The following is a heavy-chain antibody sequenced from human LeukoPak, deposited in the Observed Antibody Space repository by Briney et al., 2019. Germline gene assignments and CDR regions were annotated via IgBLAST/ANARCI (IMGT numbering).Heavy chain of an antibody. V-gene: IGHV3-7*01. Sequence: GGSLRLSCAVSGFTFSTQWMSWVRQAPGKGLEWVAIVNQAGTQKYYVDSVKGRFTISRDNAENSLYLQMNSLRAEDTAVYYCAREHYFYYVDVWGTGTTVTVSS. CDR1: GFTFSTQW. CDR3: AREHYFYYVDV. CDR2: VNQAGTQK. J-gene: IGHJ6*03.